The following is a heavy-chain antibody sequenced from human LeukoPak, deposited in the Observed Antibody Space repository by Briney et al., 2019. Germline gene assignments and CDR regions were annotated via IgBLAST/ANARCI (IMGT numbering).Heavy chain of an antibody. V-gene: IGHV4-34*01. CDR2: INHSGST. CDR1: GGSFSGYY. CDR3: ASRGGTYSRSLDY. Sequence: PSETLSLTCAVYGGSFSGYYWSWIRQPPGKGLEWIGEINHSGSTNYSPSLKSRVTISVDTSKNQFSLKLSSVTAADTAVYYCASRGGTYSRSLDYWGQGTLVTVSS. J-gene: IGHJ4*02. D-gene: IGHD1-26*01.